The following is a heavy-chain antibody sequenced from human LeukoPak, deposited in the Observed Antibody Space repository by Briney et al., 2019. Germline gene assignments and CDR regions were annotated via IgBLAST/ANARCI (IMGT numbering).Heavy chain of an antibody. D-gene: IGHD5-24*01. CDR2: IIPIFGTA. V-gene: IGHV1-69*13. CDR1: GGTFSSYA. CDR3: ARGGDGYNPDNYGMDV. J-gene: IGHJ6*02. Sequence: GASVKVSCKASGGTFSSYAISWVRQAPGQGLGWMGGIIPIFGTANYAQKFQGRVTITADESTSTAYMELSSLRSEDTAVYYCARGGDGYNPDNYGMDVWGQGTTVTVSS.